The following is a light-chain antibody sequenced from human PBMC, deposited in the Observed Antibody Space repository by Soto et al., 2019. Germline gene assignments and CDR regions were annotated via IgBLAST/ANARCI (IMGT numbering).Light chain of an antibody. Sequence: EIEMTQSPATLSLAPGERVTLSCRASESVSTNLAWYQQKAGQAPRLLIYAASTRATGIPARFSGSGSGTEFTLTISSLQSEDFAVYYCQQSNNWPLLSFGGGTKVEIK. CDR2: AAS. V-gene: IGKV3-15*01. J-gene: IGKJ4*01. CDR1: ESVSTN. CDR3: QQSNNWPLLS.